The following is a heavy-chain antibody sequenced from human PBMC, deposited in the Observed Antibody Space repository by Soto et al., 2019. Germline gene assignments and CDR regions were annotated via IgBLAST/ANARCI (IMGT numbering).Heavy chain of an antibody. V-gene: IGHV5-51*01. CDR3: AGQGAGYYYGMDV. CDR2: IYPGDSDT. CDR1: GYIFSNYW. Sequence: GESLKISCKGSGYIFSNYWIGWVRQMPGKGLEWMGIIYPGDSDTRYSPSFQGQVTISVDKSMSTAYLQWSSLKASDTATYYCAGQGAGYYYGMDVWGQGTTVTVSS. J-gene: IGHJ6*02. D-gene: IGHD6-13*01.